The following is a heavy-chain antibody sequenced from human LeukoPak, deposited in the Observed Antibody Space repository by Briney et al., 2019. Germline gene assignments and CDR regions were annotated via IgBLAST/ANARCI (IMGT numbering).Heavy chain of an antibody. Sequence: SDTLSLTCAVYGGSFSGYYWSWIRQPPGKGLEWIGEINHRGSTNYNPPLKSRLTISKDKFKNQFSLKLTSVTVADTAVYFCARVKAVAGTLPHLLDYWGQGTLVTVSS. CDR3: ARVKAVAGTLPHLLDY. J-gene: IGHJ4*01. V-gene: IGHV4-34*01. CDR1: GGSFSGYY. D-gene: IGHD6-19*01. CDR2: INHRGST.